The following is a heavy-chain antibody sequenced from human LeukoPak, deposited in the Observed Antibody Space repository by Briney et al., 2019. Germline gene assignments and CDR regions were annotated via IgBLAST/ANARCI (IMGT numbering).Heavy chain of an antibody. CDR2: IGTSSDT. J-gene: IGHJ6*03. CDR1: GFTFSSFD. CDR3: ARGPPRGKYYYMDV. V-gene: IGHV3-13*01. D-gene: IGHD1-1*01. Sequence: GGSLRLSCAASGFTFSSFDMHWVRQPTGQGLEWVSTIGTSSDTYYPGSVEGRFTLSRDNAKNSLYLQMNSMTAGDTAVYYCARGPPRGKYYYMDVWGKGTTVTVSS.